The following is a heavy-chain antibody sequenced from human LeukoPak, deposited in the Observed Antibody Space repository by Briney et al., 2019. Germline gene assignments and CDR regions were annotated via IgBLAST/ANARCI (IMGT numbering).Heavy chain of an antibody. CDR2: ISAYNGNT. CDR3: ASHVYSSGWHEPKYFQH. V-gene: IGHV1-18*01. Sequence: ASVKVSCKASGYTFTSYGISWVRQAPGQGLEWMGWISAYNGNTNYAQKLQGRVTMTTDTSTSTAYMELRSLRSDDTAVHYCASHVYSSGWHEPKYFQHWGQGTLVTVSS. CDR1: GYTFTSYG. D-gene: IGHD6-19*01. J-gene: IGHJ1*01.